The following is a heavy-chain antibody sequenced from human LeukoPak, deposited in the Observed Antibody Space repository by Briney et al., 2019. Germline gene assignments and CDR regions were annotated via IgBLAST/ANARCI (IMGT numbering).Heavy chain of an antibody. CDR3: ARASQLRLGIVVVITSGRRYYFDY. D-gene: IGHD3-22*01. J-gene: IGHJ4*02. CDR2: MNPNSGNT. V-gene: IGHV1-8*01. Sequence: SVKVSCKASGYTLTSYDINWLRQATGQGLEWMGWMNPNSGNTGYAQKFQGRVTMTRNTSISTAYMELSSLRSEDTAVYYCARASQLRLGIVVVITSGRRYYFDYWGQGTLVTVSS. CDR1: GYTLTSYD.